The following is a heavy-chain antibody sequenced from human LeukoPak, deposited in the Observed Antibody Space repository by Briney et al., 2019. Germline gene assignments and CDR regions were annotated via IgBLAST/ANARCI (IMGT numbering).Heavy chain of an antibody. CDR3: ARAYCSGGSCYSDFIRPNWFDP. J-gene: IGHJ5*02. Sequence: ASVKVSCKASGYTFTSYGISWVRQAPGQGLEWMGWISAYNGNTNYAQKLQGRVTMTTDTSTSTAYMELRSLRSDDTAVYYCARAYCSGGSCYSDFIRPNWFDPWGQGTLVTVSS. CDR2: ISAYNGNT. V-gene: IGHV1-18*01. D-gene: IGHD2-15*01. CDR1: GYTFTSYG.